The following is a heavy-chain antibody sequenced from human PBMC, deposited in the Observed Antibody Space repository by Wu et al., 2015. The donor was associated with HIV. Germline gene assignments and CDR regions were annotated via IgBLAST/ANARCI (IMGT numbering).Heavy chain of an antibody. CDR2: IIPSFATP. CDR3: ARDSDYISGSVH. J-gene: IGHJ4*02. Sequence: QVHLLQSGAEVKKPGASVQVSCKVSGGTLTELTMHWVRQPHGKGLEWMGGIIPSFATPNYAQKFQGRVTISTDESTSTAYMELSSLRSEDTAVYFCARDSDYISGSVHWGQGTLVTVSS. D-gene: IGHD6-19*01. V-gene: IGHV1-69*05. CDR1: GGTLTELT.